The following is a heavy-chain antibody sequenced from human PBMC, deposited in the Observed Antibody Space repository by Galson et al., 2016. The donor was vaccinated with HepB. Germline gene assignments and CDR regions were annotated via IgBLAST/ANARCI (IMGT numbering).Heavy chain of an antibody. V-gene: IGHV3-30*04. D-gene: IGHD2-8*02. CDR3: AKDDMDYSSTGGYGAFDV. CDR2: ISYDGRDK. J-gene: IGHJ3*01. CDR1: GFTFSYFP. Sequence: SLRLSCAASGFTFSYFPIHWIRQAPGKGLEWVALISYDGRDKYYGDSVKGRFTISRDNSKNTLYLQMNSLRAEDTAIYYCAKDDMDYSSTGGYGAFDVWGQGTVVTVS.